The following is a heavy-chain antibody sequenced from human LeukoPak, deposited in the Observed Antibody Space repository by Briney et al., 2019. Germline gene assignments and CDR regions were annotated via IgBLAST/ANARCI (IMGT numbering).Heavy chain of an antibody. J-gene: IGHJ4*02. CDR2: INHSGST. V-gene: IGHV4-34*01. CDR3: ARGRRYSSGWYREGVPTLFYDY. D-gene: IGHD6-19*01. CDR1: GGSFSGYY. Sequence: SETLSLTCAVYGGSFSGYYWSWIRQPPGKGLEWIGEINHSGSTNYNPSLKSRVTISVDTSKNQFSLKLSSVTAADTAVYYCARGRRYSSGWYREGVPTLFYDYWGQGTLVTVSS.